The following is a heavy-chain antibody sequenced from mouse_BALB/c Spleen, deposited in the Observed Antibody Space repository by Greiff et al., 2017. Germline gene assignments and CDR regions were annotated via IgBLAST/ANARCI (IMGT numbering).Heavy chain of an antibody. CDR2: INSNGGST. Sequence: EVMLVESGGGLVQPGGSLKLSCAASGFTFSSYGMSWVRQTPDKRLELVATINSNGGSTYYPDSVKGRFTISRDNAKNTLYLQMSSLKSEDTAMYYCAREGGYDALSYAMDYWGQGTSVTVSS. V-gene: IGHV5-6-3*01. CDR3: AREGGYDALSYAMDY. J-gene: IGHJ4*01. D-gene: IGHD2-2*01. CDR1: GFTFSSYG.